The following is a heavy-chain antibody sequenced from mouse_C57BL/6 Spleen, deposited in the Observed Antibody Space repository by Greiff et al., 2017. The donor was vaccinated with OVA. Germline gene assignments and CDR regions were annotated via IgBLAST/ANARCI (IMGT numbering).Heavy chain of an antibody. CDR2: INPNNGGT. Sequence: EVKLQQSGPELVKPGASVKISCKASGYTFTDYYMNWVKQSHGKSLEWIGDINPNNGGTSYNQKFKGKATLTVDKSSSTAYMELRSLTSEDSAVYYCARAMASTWGYWGQGTTLTVSS. CDR1: GYTFTDYY. D-gene: IGHD2-3*01. J-gene: IGHJ2*01. V-gene: IGHV1-26*01. CDR3: ARAMASTWGY.